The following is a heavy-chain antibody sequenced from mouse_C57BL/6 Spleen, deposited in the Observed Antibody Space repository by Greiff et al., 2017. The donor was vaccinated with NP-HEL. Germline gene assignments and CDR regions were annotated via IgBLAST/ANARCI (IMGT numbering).Heavy chain of an antibody. V-gene: IGHV7-3*01. D-gene: IGHD2-3*01. Sequence: EVKVVESGGGLVQPGGSLSLSCAASGFTFTDHYMSWVRQPPGKALEWLGFIRNKANGDKTEYSATVKGRFTISRDNSQSILYLQMNALRAEDSATYYCARCHDGYFDDWGQGTTLTVSS. CDR2: IRNKANGDKT. CDR3: ARCHDGYFDD. J-gene: IGHJ2*01. CDR1: GFTFTDHY.